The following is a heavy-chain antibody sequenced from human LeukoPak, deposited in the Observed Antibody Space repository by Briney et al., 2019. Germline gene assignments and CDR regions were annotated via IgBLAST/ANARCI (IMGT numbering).Heavy chain of an antibody. D-gene: IGHD3-22*01. CDR2: IYSGGST. J-gene: IGHJ4*02. CDR3: ASQASRNYDATYYFDY. CDR1: GSTVSSNY. Sequence: HAGGSLRLSCAASGSTVSSNYMSWVRQAPGKGLEWVSVIYSGGSTYYADSVKGRFTISRDNFKNTLYLQMNSLRAEDTAVYYCASQASRNYDATYYFDYWGQGTLVTVSS. V-gene: IGHV3-53*01.